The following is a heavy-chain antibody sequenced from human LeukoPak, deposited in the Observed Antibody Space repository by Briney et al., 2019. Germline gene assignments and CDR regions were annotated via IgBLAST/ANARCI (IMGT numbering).Heavy chain of an antibody. Sequence: GGSQRLLCRLSGYPFSDCDMTWVRQAPGKGLEWVSSISGLSSHIYYGDSVKGRFSISRDNAKNSLYLQMNSLGAEDTAVYYCGRASPHLRTSAAGYLWGQGTLVTVSS. CDR1: GYPFSDCD. D-gene: IGHD6-25*01. J-gene: IGHJ4*02. V-gene: IGHV3-69-1*02. CDR2: ISGLSSHI. CDR3: GRASPHLRTSAAGYL.